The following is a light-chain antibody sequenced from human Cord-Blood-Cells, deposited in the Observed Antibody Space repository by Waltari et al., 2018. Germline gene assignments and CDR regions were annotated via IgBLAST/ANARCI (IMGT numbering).Light chain of an antibody. Sequence: DIQMTQSSSSLSASVGDTVTITCRASQSISSYLNWYQQKPGKAPKLLIYAASSLQSGVPSRFSGSGSGTDFTLTISSLQPGDFATYYCQQNYSTPRTFGQGTKVEIK. J-gene: IGKJ1*01. V-gene: IGKV1-39*01. CDR3: QQNYSTPRT. CDR1: QSISSY. CDR2: AAS.